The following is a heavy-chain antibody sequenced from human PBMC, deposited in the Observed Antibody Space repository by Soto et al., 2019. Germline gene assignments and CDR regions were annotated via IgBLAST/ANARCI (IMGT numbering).Heavy chain of an antibody. V-gene: IGHV4-59*01. CDR2: IYYSGST. CDR3: ARAVAVAGLEYYFDY. J-gene: IGHJ4*02. CDR1: GGSISSYY. Sequence: SETLSLTCTVSGGSISSYYWSWIRQPPGKGLEWIGYIYYSGSTNYNPSLKSRVTISVDTSKNQFSLKLSSVTAADTAVYYCARAVAVAGLEYYFDYWGQGTLVTVSS. D-gene: IGHD6-19*01.